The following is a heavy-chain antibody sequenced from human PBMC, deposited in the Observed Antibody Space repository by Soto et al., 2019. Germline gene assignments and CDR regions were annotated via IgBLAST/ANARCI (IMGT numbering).Heavy chain of an antibody. D-gene: IGHD2-2*01. CDR1: GGTFSSYT. Sequence: QVQLVQSGAEVKKPGSSVKVSCKASGGTFSSYTISWVRQAPGQGLEWMGRIIPILGIANYAQKFQGRGTIPADKSTSTAYMELSSLRYEDTAVYYCARDPSNADWFDPWGQGTLVTVSS. V-gene: IGHV1-69*08. J-gene: IGHJ5*02. CDR2: IIPILGIA. CDR3: ARDPSNADWFDP.